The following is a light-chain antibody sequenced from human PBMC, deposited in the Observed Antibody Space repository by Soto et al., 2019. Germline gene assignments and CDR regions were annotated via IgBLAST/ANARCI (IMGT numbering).Light chain of an antibody. CDR3: QHYDNLPLT. CDR1: QGISNY. Sequence: DIQMTQSPSSLSASIGDRVTITCQASQGISNYLNWYQQKPGKAPKLLISDASNLQRGVPSRFSGTGSGTDFTLTISSLQPEDIGTYYCQHYDNLPLTFGGGTKVDIK. CDR2: DAS. V-gene: IGKV1-33*01. J-gene: IGKJ4*01.